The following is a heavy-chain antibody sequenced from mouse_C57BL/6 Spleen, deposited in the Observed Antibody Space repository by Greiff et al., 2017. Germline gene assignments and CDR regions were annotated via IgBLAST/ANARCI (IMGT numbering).Heavy chain of an antibody. CDR2: IDPEDGET. Sequence: EVKLQESGAELVKPGASVKLSCTASGFNIKDYYMPWVKQRTEQGLEWIGRIDPEDGETKYAPKFQGKATITADTSSNTAYLQLSSLTAEDTAVYYCARSDSSWYCDVWGTGTTVTVSS. CDR3: ARSDSSWYCDV. CDR1: GFNIKDYY. J-gene: IGHJ1*03. D-gene: IGHD1-3*01. V-gene: IGHV14-2*01.